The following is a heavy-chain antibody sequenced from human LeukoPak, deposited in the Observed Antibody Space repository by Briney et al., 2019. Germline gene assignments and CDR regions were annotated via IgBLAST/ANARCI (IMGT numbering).Heavy chain of an antibody. J-gene: IGHJ4*02. CDR2: VSGGGSST. D-gene: IGHD6-13*01. Sequence: GGSLRLSCADSGFTFSSYSMNWVRQAPGKGLEWVSGVSGGGSSTYYADSVKGRFTISRDNSKNMLYLQMNSLRAEDTAVYYCAKDLYTSRYACCFDYWGQGTLVTVSS. CDR3: AKDLYTSRYACCFDY. V-gene: IGHV3-23*01. CDR1: GFTFSSYS.